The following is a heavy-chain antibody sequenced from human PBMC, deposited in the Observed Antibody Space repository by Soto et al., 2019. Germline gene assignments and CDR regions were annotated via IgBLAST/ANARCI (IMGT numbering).Heavy chain of an antibody. CDR1: GGTFSSYA. CDR3: ARARPLKRLPDYDSSGYSYYFDY. D-gene: IGHD3-22*01. J-gene: IGHJ4*02. V-gene: IGHV1-69*13. CDR2: IIPIFGTA. Sequence: ASVKVSCKASGGTFSSYAISWVRQAPGQGLEWMGGIIPIFGTANYAQKFQGRVTITADESTSTAYMELSSLRSEDTAVYYCARARPLKRLPDYDSSGYSYYFDYWGQGTLVTVSS.